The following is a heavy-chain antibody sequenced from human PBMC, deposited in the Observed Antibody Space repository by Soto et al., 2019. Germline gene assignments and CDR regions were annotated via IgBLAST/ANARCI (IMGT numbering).Heavy chain of an antibody. CDR3: ARGLILWFGELSRQGGYYYYMDV. CDR2: INDSGNI. CDR1: GGSFSGYQ. D-gene: IGHD3-10*01. J-gene: IGHJ6*03. V-gene: IGHV4-34*01. Sequence: QVQLQQWGAGLLKPSETLSLTCAVYGGSFSGYQWSWIRQTPGKGLEWIGEINDSGNINYNPSLKSRVTILMDTPKKQISLKLSSVTAADTAVYYCARGLILWFGELSRQGGYYYYMDVWGTGTTVTVSS.